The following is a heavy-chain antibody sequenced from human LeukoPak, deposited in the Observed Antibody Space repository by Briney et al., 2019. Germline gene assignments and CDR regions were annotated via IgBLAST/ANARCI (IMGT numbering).Heavy chain of an antibody. J-gene: IGHJ2*01. V-gene: IGHV4-4*07. CDR1: GGSISSYY. D-gene: IGHD7-27*01. CDR2: IYTSGST. CDR3: ARVFLGRLGIPPYWYFDL. Sequence: SETLSLTCTVSGGSISSYYWSWIRQPAGKGLEWIGRIYTSGSTNYNPSLKSRVTMSVDTSKNQFSLKLSSVTAADTAVYYCARVFLGRLGIPPYWYFDLWGRGTLVTVSS.